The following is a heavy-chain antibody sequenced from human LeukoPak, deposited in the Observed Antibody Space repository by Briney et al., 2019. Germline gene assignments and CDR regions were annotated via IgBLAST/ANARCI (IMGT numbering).Heavy chain of an antibody. V-gene: IGHV4-38-2*02. Sequence: PETLSLTCTVSGYSISSGYYWGWIRQSPGKGLEWIWSVYHSGSTYYNPSLKSPVTISVDTSKTQFSLKLSSVTASETAVYYCARRYFTRYFDYWGQGTLVTVSS. D-gene: IGHD3-9*01. CDR1: GYSISSGYY. J-gene: IGHJ4*02. CDR3: ARRYFTRYFDY. CDR2: VYHSGST.